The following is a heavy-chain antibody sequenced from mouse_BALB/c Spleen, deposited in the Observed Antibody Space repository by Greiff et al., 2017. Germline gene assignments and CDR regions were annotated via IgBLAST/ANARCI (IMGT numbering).Heavy chain of an antibody. CDR2: VNPNNGGT. V-gene: IGHV1-26*01. D-gene: IGHD1-2*01. J-gene: IGHJ3*01. CDR1: GYTFTDYY. Sequence: VQLHQSGPELVKPGASVKISCKASGYTFTDYYMNWVKQSHGKSLEWIGLVNPNNGGTSYNQKFKGKATLTVDKSSSTAYMQLSSLTSEDSAVYYCARDLLRLEGFAYWGQGTLVTVSA. CDR3: ARDLLRLEGFAY.